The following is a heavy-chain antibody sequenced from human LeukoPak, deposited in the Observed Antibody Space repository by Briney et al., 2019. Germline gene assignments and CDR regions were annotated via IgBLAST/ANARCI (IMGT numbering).Heavy chain of an antibody. CDR3: AKTTAGNSSGRNPGWPVDY. V-gene: IGHV3-23*01. J-gene: IGHJ4*02. Sequence: QPGGSLRLTCAASGFTFNSYAMTWVRQAPGKGLEWVAHVSGSGGITYYADSVKGRFTIFRDNSKNTLYLQMDSLRAEDTAVYYCAKTTAGNSSGRNPGWPVDYWGQGTLVTVSS. CDR1: GFTFNSYA. CDR2: VSGSGGIT. D-gene: IGHD6-19*01.